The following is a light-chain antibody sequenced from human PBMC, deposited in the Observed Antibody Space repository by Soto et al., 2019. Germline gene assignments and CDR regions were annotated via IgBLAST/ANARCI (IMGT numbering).Light chain of an antibody. Sequence: EIVLTQSPGTLSLSPGERATLSCRASQSVSSSYLAWYQQKPGQAPRLLIYGASSRATGIPDRLSGSGSGTDFSVTISRLEPEDFAVYYCPQYGSSPPFTFGPGTKVDIK. CDR3: PQYGSSPPFT. V-gene: IGKV3-20*01. CDR1: QSVSSSY. J-gene: IGKJ3*01. CDR2: GAS.